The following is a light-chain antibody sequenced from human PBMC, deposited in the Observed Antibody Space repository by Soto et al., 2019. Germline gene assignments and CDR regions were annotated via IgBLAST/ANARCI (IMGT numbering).Light chain of an antibody. CDR2: GAS. V-gene: IGKV3-20*01. J-gene: IGKJ1*01. CDR1: QSVSSTY. CDR3: QQYANWQT. Sequence: EIVLTQSPGTLSLSPGERATLSCRASQSVSSTYLAWYQHKPGQAPRLLIYGASSRATGIPDRFSGSGSGTEFTLTISSLQSEDFAVYYCQQYANWQTFGQGTKVDIK.